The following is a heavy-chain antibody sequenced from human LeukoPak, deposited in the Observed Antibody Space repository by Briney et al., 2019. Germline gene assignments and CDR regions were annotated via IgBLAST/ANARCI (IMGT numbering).Heavy chain of an antibody. Sequence: ASVKVSCKASGYTFTNYGINWVRQGTGQGLEWLGWMNPSSGNTGYAQKFQGRVTITADKSTSTAYMELSSLRPEDTAVYYCARDRFGDGYHRGGWFDPWGQGTLVTVSS. CDR2: MNPSSGNT. CDR1: GYTFTNYG. V-gene: IGHV1-8*01. D-gene: IGHD5-24*01. CDR3: ARDRFGDGYHRGGWFDP. J-gene: IGHJ5*02.